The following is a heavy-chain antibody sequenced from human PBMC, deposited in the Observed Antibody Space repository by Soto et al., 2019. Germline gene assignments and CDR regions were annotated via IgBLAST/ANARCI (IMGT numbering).Heavy chain of an antibody. V-gene: IGHV3-30*18. CDR2: LSYDGNNK. CDR1: GFTFSTYG. Sequence: GGSLRLSCAASGFTFSTYGTHWVRQAPGKGLEWVAVLSYDGNNKYYADSVKGRFTISRDNSKNTLYLQMSSLRAEDTAVYYCAKSVYNWNDGFFDYWGQGTLVTVSS. D-gene: IGHD1-1*01. J-gene: IGHJ4*02. CDR3: AKSVYNWNDGFFDY.